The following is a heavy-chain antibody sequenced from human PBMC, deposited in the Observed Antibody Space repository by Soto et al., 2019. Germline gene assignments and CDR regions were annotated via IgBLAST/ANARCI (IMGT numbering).Heavy chain of an antibody. D-gene: IGHD3-22*01. CDR3: ARDSSAYYYDSSGYPDAFDI. CDR2: ISSSSSYI. CDR1: GFTFSSYA. J-gene: IGHJ3*02. V-gene: IGHV3-21*01. Sequence: GGSLRLSCAASGFTFSSYAMTWVRQAPGKGLEWVSSISSSSSYIYYADSVKGRFTISRDNAKNSLYLQMNSLRAEDTAVYYCARDSSAYYYDSSGYPDAFDIWGQGTMVTVSS.